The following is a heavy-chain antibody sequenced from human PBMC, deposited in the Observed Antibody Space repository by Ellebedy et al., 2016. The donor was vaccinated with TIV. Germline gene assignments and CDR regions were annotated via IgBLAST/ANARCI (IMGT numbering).Heavy chain of an antibody. CDR1: GFTFNIYA. J-gene: IGHJ5*02. CDR2: ISASGDST. V-gene: IGHV3-23*01. D-gene: IGHD1-26*01. Sequence: GESLKISCSASGFTFNIYAMSWVRQAPGKGLEWVSLISASGDSTYYADSVKGRFTISRDISKNTLYLQMNSLRAEDTAVYYCARARIEGGNWFDPWGQGTLVTVSS. CDR3: ARARIEGGNWFDP.